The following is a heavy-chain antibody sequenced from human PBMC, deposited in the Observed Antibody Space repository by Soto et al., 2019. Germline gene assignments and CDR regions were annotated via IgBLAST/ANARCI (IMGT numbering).Heavy chain of an antibody. D-gene: IGHD5-12*01. CDR3: AAGGGLPRYY. V-gene: IGHV4-30-2*01. J-gene: IGHJ4*02. CDR2: IYHSGST. Sequence: PSETLSLTCAVSGGSISSGGYSWSWIRQPPGKGLEWIGYIYHSGSTYYNPSLKSRVTISVDRSKNQFPLKLSSVTAADTAVYYCAAGGGLPRYYWGQGTLVTVSS. CDR1: GGSISSGGYS.